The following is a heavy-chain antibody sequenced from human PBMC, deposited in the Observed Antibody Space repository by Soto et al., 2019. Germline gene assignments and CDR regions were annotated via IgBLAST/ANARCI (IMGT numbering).Heavy chain of an antibody. J-gene: IGHJ4*02. CDR2: ISASDGST. V-gene: IGHV1-18*01. D-gene: IGHD3-10*01. Sequence: ASVKVSCKASGYAFSFGFSWVRQVPGQGLEWMGWISASDGSTNSAQKFRGRISLTTDTSTSTAYLDLLSLTSDDTAVYFCATYYFGSGSYYRFDNWGQGTLVTVSS. CDR1: GYAFSFG. CDR3: ATYYFGSGSYYRFDN.